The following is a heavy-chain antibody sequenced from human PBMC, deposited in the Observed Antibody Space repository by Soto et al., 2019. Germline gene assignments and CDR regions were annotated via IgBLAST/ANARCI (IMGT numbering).Heavy chain of an antibody. Sequence: RRLSCAASGFTFSNYAMSWVRQAPGKGLEWVSGISAGGGSTYYADSVKGRFTISRDNSKNTLYLQMNSLRAEDTAVYYCAKDSGGGSYPDYFDYWGQGILVTVSS. D-gene: IGHD1-26*01. CDR1: GFTFSNYA. J-gene: IGHJ4*02. V-gene: IGHV3-23*01. CDR2: ISAGGGST. CDR3: AKDSGGGSYPDYFDY.